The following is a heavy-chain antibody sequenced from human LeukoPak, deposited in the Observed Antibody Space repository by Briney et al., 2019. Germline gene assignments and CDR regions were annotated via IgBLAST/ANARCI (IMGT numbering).Heavy chain of an antibody. CDR3: ARLHADGNWFDP. J-gene: IGHJ5*02. CDR2: INPNSGGT. Sequence: GTSVKVSCKASGYTFTGYFVHWVRQAPGQGLEWMGWINPNSGGTNYAQKFQGRVTMTRDTSISTAYMELSRLRSDDTAVYYCARLHADGNWFDPWGQGTLVTVSS. CDR1: GYTFTGYF. D-gene: IGHD4-11*01. V-gene: IGHV1-2*02.